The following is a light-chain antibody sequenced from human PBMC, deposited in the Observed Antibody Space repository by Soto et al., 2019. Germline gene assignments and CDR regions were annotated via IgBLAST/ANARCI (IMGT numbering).Light chain of an antibody. CDR1: QSISSR. J-gene: IGKJ1*01. CDR2: KAS. Sequence: DIQMTQSPSTLSASVGDRVTVTCRASQSISSRLAWYQQKPGKAPKLLIYKASSLESGVPSRFSGSGSGTEFTLTISSLQPDDFATYYCQHYNSYSAWTFGQGTKVENK. V-gene: IGKV1-5*03. CDR3: QHYNSYSAWT.